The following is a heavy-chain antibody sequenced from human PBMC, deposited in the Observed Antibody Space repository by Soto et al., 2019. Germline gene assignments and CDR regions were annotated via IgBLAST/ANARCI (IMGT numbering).Heavy chain of an antibody. CDR1: VVTISTYY. J-gene: IGHJ4*02. CDR3: VREAYIGYGQAIDH. D-gene: IGHD5-12*01. V-gene: IGHV4-59*01. Sequence: PSETLSRTCAVPVVTISTYYWSWIRQPPGKGLDCIGYNYQIGTTNYNSCLKSRVTISVDTSKNQFSLRLPSVTAADTAISYSVREAYIGYGQAIDHWAQATLVTVSS. CDR2: NYQIGTT.